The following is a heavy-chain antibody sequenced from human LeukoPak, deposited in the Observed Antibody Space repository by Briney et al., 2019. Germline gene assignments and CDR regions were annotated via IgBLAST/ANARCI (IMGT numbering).Heavy chain of an antibody. CDR1: GGCISSSSYY. J-gene: IGHJ3*02. Sequence: PSETLSLTCTVSGGCISSSSYYWGWIRQPPGKGLEWIGSIYYSGSTYYNPSLKSRATISVDTSKNQFSLKLSSVTAADTAVYYCARVVAGLLWFGELFGAFDIWGQGTMVTASS. CDR3: ARVVAGLLWFGELFGAFDI. D-gene: IGHD3-10*01. V-gene: IGHV4-39*07. CDR2: IYYSGST.